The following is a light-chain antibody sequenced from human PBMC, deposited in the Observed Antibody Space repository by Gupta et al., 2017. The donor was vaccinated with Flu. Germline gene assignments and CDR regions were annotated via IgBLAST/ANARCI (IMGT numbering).Light chain of an antibody. CDR3: QVWAGSAI. J-gene: IGLJ2*01. V-gene: IGLV3-9*01. CDR1: NIGSKT. Sequence: VSVALGQTATLTCAGDNIGSKTVPWYQQRPVQPPTLVIYRATTRPSGIPERFSGSNSRHTATLPIRPAQVGPEVDYYCQVWAGSAIFGGGP. CDR2: RAT.